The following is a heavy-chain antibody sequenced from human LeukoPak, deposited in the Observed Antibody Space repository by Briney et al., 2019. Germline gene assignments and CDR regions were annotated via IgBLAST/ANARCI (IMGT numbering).Heavy chain of an antibody. Sequence: PGGSLRLSCAASGFTFSSYSMNWVRQPPGKGLEWIGEINHSGSTNYNPSLKSRVTISVDTSKNQFSLKLSSVTAADTAVYYCATVVAATYHFDYWGQGTLVTVSS. V-gene: IGHV4-34*08. CDR3: ATVVAATYHFDY. CDR2: INHSGST. J-gene: IGHJ4*02. D-gene: IGHD2-15*01. CDR1: GFTFSSYS.